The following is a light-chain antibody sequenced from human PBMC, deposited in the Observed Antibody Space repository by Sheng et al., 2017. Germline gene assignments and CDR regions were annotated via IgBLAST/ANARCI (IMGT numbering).Light chain of an antibody. Sequence: DIQMTQSPSSLSASVGDRVTLACRASQSISSWLAWYQQKPGKAPKLLIYRASSLEGGVPSRFSGSGYGTDFTLTISSLQPEDFATYYCQQANSFPWTFGQGTKVEIK. CDR1: QSISSW. J-gene: IGKJ1*01. CDR3: QQANSFPWT. V-gene: IGKV1-12*01. CDR2: RAS.